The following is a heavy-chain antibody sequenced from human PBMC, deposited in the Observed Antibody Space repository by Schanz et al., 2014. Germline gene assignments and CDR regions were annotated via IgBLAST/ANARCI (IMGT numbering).Heavy chain of an antibody. V-gene: IGHV3-23*01. CDR2: FNDGGVNK. CDR1: GFSFSDHA. CDR3: AKSQGSSFDS. Sequence: EVHLLDSGGGLVQPGGSLRLSCAASGFSFSDHAMDWVRQAPGKGLEWVSSFNDGGVNKYYADSVKGRFTISSDNSKSTLYLQMSSLRAEDTAVYYCAKSQGSSFDSWGQGTLVTVSS. D-gene: IGHD6-13*01. J-gene: IGHJ4*02.